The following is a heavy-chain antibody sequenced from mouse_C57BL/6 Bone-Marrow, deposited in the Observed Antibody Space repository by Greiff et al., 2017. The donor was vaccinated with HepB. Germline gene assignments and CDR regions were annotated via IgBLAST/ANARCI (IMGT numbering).Heavy chain of an antibody. Sequence: QVQLQQPGAELVKPGASVKLSCKASGYTFPSYWMQWVKQRPGQGLEWIGEIDPSDSYTNYNQKFKGKATLTVDTSSSTAYMQLSSLTSEDSAVYYCARWGLGSKAMDYWGQGTSVTVSS. V-gene: IGHV1-50*01. CDR2: IDPSDSYT. D-gene: IGHD1-1*01. CDR3: ARWGLGSKAMDY. J-gene: IGHJ4*01. CDR1: GYTFPSYW.